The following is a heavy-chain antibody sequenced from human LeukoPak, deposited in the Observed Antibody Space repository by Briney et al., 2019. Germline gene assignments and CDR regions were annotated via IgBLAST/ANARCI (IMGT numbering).Heavy chain of an antibody. D-gene: IGHD1-1*01. CDR2: ITGSGDTT. CDR3: ARAWAPTEDYFDY. CDR1: AFTFNNYA. V-gene: IGHV3-23*01. Sequence: GGSLRLSCAASAFTFNNYASTWVRHAPGKGLGWVSTITGSGDTTYYADPVKGRFTISRDNSNDTLYLKMNSLRAEDTAIYYGARAWAPTEDYFDYWGQGTLVTVSS. J-gene: IGHJ4*02.